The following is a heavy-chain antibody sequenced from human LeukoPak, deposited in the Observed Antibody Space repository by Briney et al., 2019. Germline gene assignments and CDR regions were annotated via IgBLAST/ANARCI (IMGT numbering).Heavy chain of an antibody. CDR1: GDSVTSGNYY. CDR2: IHYSGST. CDR3: ARMSNSAWYDY. J-gene: IGHJ4*02. Sequence: SETLSLTCIVSGDSVTSGNYYWSWIRQPPGKGLEWIGYIHYSGSTSYNPSLMSRVTISIDTSKRQFSLRLNSVTAADTAVYYFARMSNSAWYDYWGQGTLVTLSS. V-gene: IGHV4-61*01. D-gene: IGHD6-19*01.